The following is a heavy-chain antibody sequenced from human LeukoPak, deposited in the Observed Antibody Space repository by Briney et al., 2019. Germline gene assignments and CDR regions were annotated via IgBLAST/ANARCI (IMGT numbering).Heavy chain of an antibody. CDR2: ISAYNGNT. V-gene: IGHV1-18*01. CDR1: DYTFTSYG. D-gene: IGHD1-7*01. Sequence: ASVKVSCKASDYTFTSYGISWVRQAPGQGLEWMGWISAYNGNTNYAQKLQGRVTMTTDTSTSTAYMELRSLRSDDTAVYYCARDLIRITGTTAPPGYWGQGTLVTVSS. CDR3: ARDLIRITGTTAPPGY. J-gene: IGHJ4*02.